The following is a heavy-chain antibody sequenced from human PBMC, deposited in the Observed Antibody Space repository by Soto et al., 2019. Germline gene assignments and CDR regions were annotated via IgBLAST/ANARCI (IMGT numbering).Heavy chain of an antibody. CDR3: ARVPDDIVGATGDAFDI. Sequence: EVQLVESGGGLVKPGGSLRLSCAASGFTFSNAWLSWVRQAPGKGLEWVGHIKTTTDGGTTDYAAPVKGRFTISRDNSKNTLYLQMNSLRAEDTAVYYCARVPDDIVGATGDAFDIWGQGTMVTVSS. CDR1: GFTFSNAW. J-gene: IGHJ3*02. CDR2: IKTTTDGGTT. D-gene: IGHD1-26*01. V-gene: IGHV3-15*01.